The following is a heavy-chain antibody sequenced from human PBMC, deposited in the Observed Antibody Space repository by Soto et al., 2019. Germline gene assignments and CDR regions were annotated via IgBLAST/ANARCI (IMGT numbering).Heavy chain of an antibody. Sequence: APVKVSCKASVYSFTSYDMNCVRLAAGQGLVWVGCMNPNSGNTGYAQKFQGRVTMTRDTSIRTAYMELSSLRSEDTAVYYCARNSDIPPYYGSGRGLGYYYYYMDVWGKGTTVTVSS. CDR1: VYSFTSYD. D-gene: IGHD3-10*01. J-gene: IGHJ6*03. CDR2: MNPNSGNT. V-gene: IGHV1-8*01. CDR3: ARNSDIPPYYGSGRGLGYYYYYMDV.